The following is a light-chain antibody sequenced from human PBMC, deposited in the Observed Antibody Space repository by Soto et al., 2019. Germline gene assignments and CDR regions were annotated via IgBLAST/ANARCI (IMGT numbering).Light chain of an antibody. CDR3: QQRSNWPPIT. V-gene: IGKV3-11*01. Sequence: EIVITKSPAILSVSPGERATLSCRASQSVSTNLAWFQQKPGQTPRLLIYGASNRATGIPARFSGSGSGTDFTLTISSLEPEDFAVYYCQQRSNWPPITFGQGTRLEI. J-gene: IGKJ5*01. CDR2: GAS. CDR1: QSVSTN.